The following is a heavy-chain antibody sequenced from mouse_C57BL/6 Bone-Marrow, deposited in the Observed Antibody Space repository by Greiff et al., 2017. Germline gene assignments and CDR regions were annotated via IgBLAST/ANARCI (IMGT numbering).Heavy chain of an antibody. D-gene: IGHD1-1*01. CDR2: IYPGDGDT. V-gene: IGHV1-82*01. CDR3: ARGATVVVPFDY. CDR1: GYAFSSSW. Sequence: VQLQQSGPELVKPGASVKISCKASGYAFSSSWMNWVKQRPGKGLEWIGRIYPGDGDTNYNGKFKGKATLTADKSSSTAYMQLSSLTSEDSAVYFCARGATVVVPFDYWGQGTTLTVSS. J-gene: IGHJ2*01.